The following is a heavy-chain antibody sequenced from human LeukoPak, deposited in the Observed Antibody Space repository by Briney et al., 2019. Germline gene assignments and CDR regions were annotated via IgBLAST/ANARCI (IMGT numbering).Heavy chain of an antibody. Sequence: PSETLSLTCTVSGGSISSYYWSWIRQPPGEGLGWIGYIYYSGSTNYNPSLKGRVTISVDTSKNQFSLKLSSVTAADTAVYYCARYLGSSEFDYWGQGTLVTVSS. V-gene: IGHV4-59*01. D-gene: IGHD6-6*01. CDR1: GGSISSYY. J-gene: IGHJ4*02. CDR2: IYYSGST. CDR3: ARYLGSSEFDY.